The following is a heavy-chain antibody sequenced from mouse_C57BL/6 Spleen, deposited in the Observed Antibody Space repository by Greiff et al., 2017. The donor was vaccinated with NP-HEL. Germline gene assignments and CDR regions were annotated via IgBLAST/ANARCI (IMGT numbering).Heavy chain of an antibody. CDR1: GYTFTSYT. CDR2: INPSSGYT. D-gene: IGHD2-4*01. J-gene: IGHJ3*01. Sequence: QVQLQQSGAELARPGASVKMSCKASGYTFTSYTMHWVNQRPGQGLEWIGYINPSSGYTKYNQKFKDKATLTADKSSSTAYMQLSSLTSEDSAVYYCARDYDYDEEAWFAYWGQGTLVTVSA. V-gene: IGHV1-4*01. CDR3: ARDYDYDEEAWFAY.